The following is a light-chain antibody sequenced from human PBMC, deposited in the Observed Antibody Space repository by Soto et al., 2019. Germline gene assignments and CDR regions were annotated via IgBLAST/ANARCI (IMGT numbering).Light chain of an antibody. Sequence: SYELTQPPSVSVAPGQTARITCGGNNIGSKSVHLYQQKPGQAPVLVVYDDSDRPSGIPERLSGSNSGNTATLTIRRVEAGNEADYYCQVWDSSSDHPVVFGGGTQLTVL. CDR3: QVWDSSSDHPVV. CDR2: DDS. V-gene: IGLV3-21*02. J-gene: IGLJ2*01. CDR1: NIGSKS.